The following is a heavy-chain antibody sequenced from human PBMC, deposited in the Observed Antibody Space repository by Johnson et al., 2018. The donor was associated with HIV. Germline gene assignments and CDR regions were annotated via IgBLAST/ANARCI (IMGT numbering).Heavy chain of an antibody. V-gene: IGHV3-30-3*01. CDR1: GFTFSSYA. CDR3: TTDKGVAAAGGGSFGAFDI. D-gene: IGHD6-13*01. Sequence: QVQLVESGGGVVQPGRSLRLSCAASGFTFSSYAMHWVRQAPGKWLEWVAVISYDGSNKYYADSVKGRFTISRDNSKNTLYLQMNSLKTEDTAVYYCTTDKGVAAAGGGSFGAFDIWGQGTMVTVSS. CDR2: ISYDGSNK. J-gene: IGHJ3*02.